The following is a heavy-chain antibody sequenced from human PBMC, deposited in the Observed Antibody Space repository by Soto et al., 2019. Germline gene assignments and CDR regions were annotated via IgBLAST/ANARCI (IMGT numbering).Heavy chain of an antibody. J-gene: IGHJ5*02. D-gene: IGHD6-13*01. CDR1: GYTFTGYY. CDR3: AISVRGAAAGPSRWFDP. V-gene: IGHV1-2*02. Sequence: QVQLVQSGAEVKKPGASVKVSCKAAGYTFTGYYLHWVRQAPGQGLEWMGWINPTSCDTKYSQQFQGRVTMIRDTSITTASMELSRLGFDDTAVYYCAISVRGAAAGPSRWFDPWGQGTLVTVSS. CDR2: INPTSCDT.